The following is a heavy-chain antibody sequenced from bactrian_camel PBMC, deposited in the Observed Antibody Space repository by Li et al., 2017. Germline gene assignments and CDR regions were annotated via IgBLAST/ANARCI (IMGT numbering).Heavy chain of an antibody. CDR3: AASGDIYCRITTPRQSFDY. V-gene: IGHV3S53*01. CDR2: IDNAGNT. CDR1: IDISHYS. J-gene: IGHJ4*01. D-gene: IGHD3*01. Sequence: QVQLVESGGGSVQNGGSLRLSCTASIDISHYSMAWFRQVPGKEREGIAHIDNAGNTYYADSVKGRFTISQDNAKNTLSLQMNSLKPEDTAMYYCAASGDIYCRITTPRQSFDYWGQGTQVTVS.